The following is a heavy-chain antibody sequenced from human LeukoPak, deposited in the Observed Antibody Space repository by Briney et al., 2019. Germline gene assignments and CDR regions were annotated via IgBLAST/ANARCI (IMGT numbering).Heavy chain of an antibody. CDR1: GGSISSSNW. V-gene: IGHV4-4*02. Sequence: PSETLSLTCAVSGGSISSSNWWSWVRQPPGKGLEWIGEIYHSGSTNYNPSLKSRVTISVDKSKNQFSLKLSSVTAADTAVYYCARILRWLQSGDAFDIWGQGTMVTVSS. J-gene: IGHJ3*02. CDR2: IYHSGST. CDR3: ARILRWLQSGDAFDI. D-gene: IGHD5-24*01.